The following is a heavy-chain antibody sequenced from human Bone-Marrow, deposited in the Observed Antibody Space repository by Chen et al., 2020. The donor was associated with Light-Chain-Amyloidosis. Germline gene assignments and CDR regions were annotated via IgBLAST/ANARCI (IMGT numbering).Heavy chain of an antibody. J-gene: IGHJ4*02. V-gene: IGHV3-30*03. D-gene: IGHD3-10*01. Sequence: VESGGGVVKPGRALRLSCEASGFTFSSYAMYWVRQAPGKGLEWLAFISYDGSRVSYAGSLKGRFTISRDQSKRKLYLQMNSLGPEDTALYYCARERDGRGLDYWGQGTLVSVST. CDR1: GFTFSSYA. CDR2: ISYDGSRV. CDR3: ARERDGRGLDY.